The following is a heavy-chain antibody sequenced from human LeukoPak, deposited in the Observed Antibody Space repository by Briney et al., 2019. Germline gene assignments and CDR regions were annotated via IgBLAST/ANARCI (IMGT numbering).Heavy chain of an antibody. CDR2: IYYSGST. J-gene: IGHJ5*02. V-gene: IGHV4-39*01. Sequence: PSETLSLTCTVSGGSISSTDFYWGWIRQPPGKGLEWIGSIYYSGSTYYNPSLKSQVTISVDTSKNQFSLKLSSVAAADTAVYYCARHRVGPTEFDPWGQGTLVTVSS. CDR3: ARHRVGPTEFDP. CDR1: GGSISSTDFY. D-gene: IGHD1-26*01.